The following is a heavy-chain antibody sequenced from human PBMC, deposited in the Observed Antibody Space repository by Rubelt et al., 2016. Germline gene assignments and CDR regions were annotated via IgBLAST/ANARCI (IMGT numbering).Heavy chain of an antibody. V-gene: IGHV3-7*01. CDR3: ARSRGNDW. J-gene: IGHJ4*02. Sequence: EVQLVESGGGLVQPGGSLRLSCAASGFTFSSSWMTWFRQAPGKGLEWVANIKQDGSDNYYVDSVKDRFTISRDNAKNSRYRQMNSLRAEDAAGYYCARSRGNDWWGQGTLVTVSS. D-gene: IGHD3-16*01. CDR1: GFTFSSSW. CDR2: IKQDGSDN.